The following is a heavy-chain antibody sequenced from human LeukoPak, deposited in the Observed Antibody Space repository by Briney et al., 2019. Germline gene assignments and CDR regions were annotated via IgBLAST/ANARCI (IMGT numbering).Heavy chain of an antibody. CDR2: INHSGST. J-gene: IGHJ6*03. CDR3: ARVTYCSSTSCYRGYYYMDV. CDR1: GGSFSGYY. D-gene: IGHD2-2*01. V-gene: IGHV4-34*01. Sequence: PSETLSLTCAVYGGSFSGYYWSWIRQPPGKGLEWIGEINHSGSTNYNPSLKSRVTISVDTSKNQFSLKLSSVTAADTAVYYCARVTYCSSTSCYRGYYYMDVWGKGTTVTVSS.